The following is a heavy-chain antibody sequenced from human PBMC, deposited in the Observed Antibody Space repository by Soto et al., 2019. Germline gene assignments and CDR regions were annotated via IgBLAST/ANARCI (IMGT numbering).Heavy chain of an antibody. Sequence: GGSLRLSCAASGFTFSNAWMNWVRQAPGKGLEWVGRIKSKTDGGTTDYAAPGKGRFTISRDDSKNTLYLQMNSLKTEDTAVYYCTTAGGLLGYCSGGSCYSPWTYYYGMDVWGQGTTVTVSS. CDR1: GFTFSNAW. CDR2: IKSKTDGGTT. CDR3: TTAGGLLGYCSGGSCYSPWTYYYGMDV. J-gene: IGHJ6*02. D-gene: IGHD2-15*01. V-gene: IGHV3-15*07.